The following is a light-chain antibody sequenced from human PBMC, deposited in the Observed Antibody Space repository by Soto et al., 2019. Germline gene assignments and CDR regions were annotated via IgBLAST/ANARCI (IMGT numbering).Light chain of an antibody. CDR1: QSISSW. Sequence: DIQMTQSRSTLSASVGDRVTITCRASQSISSWLAWYQQKPGKAPKLLIYKASTLKSGAPSRFSGSGSGTEFTLTISSLQPDDFATYYCQHYNSYSEAFGQGTKVDIK. CDR2: KAS. J-gene: IGKJ1*01. V-gene: IGKV1-5*03. CDR3: QHYNSYSEA.